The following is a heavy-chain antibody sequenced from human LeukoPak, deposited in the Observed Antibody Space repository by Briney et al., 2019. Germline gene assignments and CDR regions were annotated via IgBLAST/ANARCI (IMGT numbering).Heavy chain of an antibody. D-gene: IGHD4-23*01. Sequence: GASVKVSCKASGYTFTSFDINWVRQATGQRLEWMGWMNPKSGSAGYARNFQGRVTFTRDTSISTAYMELSSLTSEDTAVYYCAREVTGGGNSKLRRGYFDYWGQGTLVTVSS. CDR1: GYTFTSFD. J-gene: IGHJ4*02. V-gene: IGHV1-8*03. CDR2: MNPKSGSA. CDR3: AREVTGGGNSKLRRGYFDY.